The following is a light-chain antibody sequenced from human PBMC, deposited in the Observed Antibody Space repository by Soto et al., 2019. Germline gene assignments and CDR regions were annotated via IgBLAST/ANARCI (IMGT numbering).Light chain of an antibody. V-gene: IGKV3-11*01. J-gene: IGKJ1*01. CDR1: QSVSSY. Sequence: EIVLSQSPATLSLSPGERATLSCRASQSVSSYLAWYQHIPGQAPRLLIYDASKRATGIPARFSGSGSGTDFTLTITSLEPEDFALYYCQQRSNWPPTWTFGQGTKVEVK. CDR3: QQRSNWPPTWT. CDR2: DAS.